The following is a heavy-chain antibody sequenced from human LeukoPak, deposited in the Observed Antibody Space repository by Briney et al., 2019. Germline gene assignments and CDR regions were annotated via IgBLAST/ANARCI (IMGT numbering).Heavy chain of an antibody. CDR3: ARETDYGSGSSVGMDV. D-gene: IGHD3-10*01. CDR2: INPSGGST. V-gene: IGHV1-46*01. J-gene: IGHJ6*02. Sequence: ASVKVSCKASGYTFTSYYMHWVRQAPGQGLEWMGIINPSGGSTSYAQKFQGRVTMTRDTSTSTVYMELSSLRSEDTAVYYCARETDYGSGSSVGMDVWGQGTTVTVSS. CDR1: GYTFTSYY.